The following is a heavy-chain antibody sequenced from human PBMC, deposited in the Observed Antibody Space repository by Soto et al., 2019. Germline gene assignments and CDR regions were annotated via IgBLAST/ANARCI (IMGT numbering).Heavy chain of an antibody. CDR3: ARYIGENFDY. CDR2: IYFSGST. J-gene: IGHJ4*02. D-gene: IGHD5-12*01. CDR1: GGSISSYY. Sequence: ETLSLTCTVSGGSISSYYWSWIRQPPGKGLEWIGYIYFSGSTNYNPSLKSRVTISVDTSKNQFSLKLSSVTAADTAVYYCARYIGENFDYWGQGTLVTVSS. V-gene: IGHV4-59*01.